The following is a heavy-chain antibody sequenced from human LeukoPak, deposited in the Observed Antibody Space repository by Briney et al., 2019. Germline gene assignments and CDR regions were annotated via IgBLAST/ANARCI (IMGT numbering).Heavy chain of an antibody. Sequence: SETLSLTCAVYGGSFSGYYWSWIREPPGKGLEWIGEINHSGSTNYNPSLKSRVTISVDTSKNQFSLKLSSVTAADTAVYYCARDGDSSGWPRAFDIWGQGTMVTVSS. J-gene: IGHJ3*02. CDR3: ARDGDSSGWPRAFDI. D-gene: IGHD6-19*01. CDR1: GGSFSGYY. CDR2: INHSGST. V-gene: IGHV4-34*01.